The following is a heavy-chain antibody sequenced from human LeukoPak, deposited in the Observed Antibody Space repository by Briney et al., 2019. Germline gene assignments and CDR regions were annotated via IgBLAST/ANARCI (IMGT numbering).Heavy chain of an antibody. V-gene: IGHV3-9*03. Sequence: GRSLRLSCAASGFTFDDYAMHWVRQAPGKGLEWVSCISWNSGSIGYADSVKGRFTISRDNAKNSLYLQMNSLRAEDMALYYCAKAAAPTDWYFDLWGRGTLVTVSS. D-gene: IGHD2-2*01. J-gene: IGHJ2*01. CDR2: ISWNSGSI. CDR1: GFTFDDYA. CDR3: AKAAAPTDWYFDL.